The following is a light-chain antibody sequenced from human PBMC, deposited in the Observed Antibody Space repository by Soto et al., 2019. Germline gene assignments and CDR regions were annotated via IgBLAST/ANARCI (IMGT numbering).Light chain of an antibody. J-gene: IGLJ1*01. Sequence: QSVLTQPPSPSGAPGQSVTISCTGNSSEVGGYNYVSWYQQHPGKAPKLMIYEVSKRPSGVPDRFSGSKSGNTASLTVSGLQAEDEADYYCSSYAGSNNLGQVFGTGTKVPS. V-gene: IGLV2-8*01. CDR2: EVS. CDR1: SSEVGGYNY. CDR3: SSYAGSNNLGQV.